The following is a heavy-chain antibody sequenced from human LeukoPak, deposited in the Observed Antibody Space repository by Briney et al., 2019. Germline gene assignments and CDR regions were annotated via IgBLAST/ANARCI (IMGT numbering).Heavy chain of an antibody. CDR3: ARDESGSYQGGFDY. D-gene: IGHD1-26*01. CDR2: IYYSGST. Sequence: PSETLSLTCTVSGGSISSYYWSWIRQPPGKGLEWIGYIYYSGSTNYNPSLKSRVTISVDTSKNQFSLKLSSVTAADTAVYYCARDESGSYQGGFDYWGQGTLVTVSS. V-gene: IGHV4-59*01. CDR1: GGSISSYY. J-gene: IGHJ4*02.